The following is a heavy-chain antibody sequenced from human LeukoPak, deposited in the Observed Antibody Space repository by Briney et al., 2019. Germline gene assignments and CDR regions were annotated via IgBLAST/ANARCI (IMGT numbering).Heavy chain of an antibody. D-gene: IGHD3-22*01. CDR3: VYYYDSSGYLAIDY. CDR2: IYSGGST. V-gene: IGHV3-53*01. Sequence: GSLRLSCAASGFTVSSNYMSWVRQAPGKGLEWVSVIYSGGSTYYADSVKGRFTISRDNSKNTLYLQMNSLRAEDTAVYYCVYYYDSSGYLAIDYWGQGTLVTVSS. J-gene: IGHJ4*02. CDR1: GFTVSSNY.